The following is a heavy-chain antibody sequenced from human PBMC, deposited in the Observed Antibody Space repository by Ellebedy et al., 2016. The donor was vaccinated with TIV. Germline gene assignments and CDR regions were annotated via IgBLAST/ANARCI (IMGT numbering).Heavy chain of an antibody. D-gene: IGHD3-10*01. V-gene: IGHV4-59*01. Sequence: MPSETLSLTCTVSGDSISRSYWSWIPCPPGKGLEWIGYIYYSGSTNYNPSLKRRVTISIDTSKNQFSLKLSSVTAADTAVYYCTRREGYYGSGSYYANWGQGTLVTVSS. CDR2: IYYSGST. J-gene: IGHJ4*02. CDR3: TRREGYYGSGSYYAN. CDR1: GDSISRSY.